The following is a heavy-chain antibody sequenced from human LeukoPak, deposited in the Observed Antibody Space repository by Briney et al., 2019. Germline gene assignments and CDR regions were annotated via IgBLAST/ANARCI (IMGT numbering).Heavy chain of an antibody. CDR2: ISGSGGST. CDR3: AKRYYYDSSGHYFHFDY. Sequence: PGGSLRLSCAASGFTLSTYAMSWVRQAPGKGLEWVSTISGSGGSTYYADSVKGRFMISRDNYKNTLHLQMNSLRAEDTALYYCAKRYYYDSSGHYFHFDYWGQGTLVTVSS. CDR1: GFTLSTYA. J-gene: IGHJ4*02. V-gene: IGHV3-23*01. D-gene: IGHD3-22*01.